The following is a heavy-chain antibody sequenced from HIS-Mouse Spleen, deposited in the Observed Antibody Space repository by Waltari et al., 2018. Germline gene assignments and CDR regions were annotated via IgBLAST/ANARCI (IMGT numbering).Heavy chain of an antibody. V-gene: IGHV4-39*01. Sequence: QLQLQESGPGLVKPSETLSLTCTVPGGSISSRGYYWGGFRHPPGKGLEWIGSIYYSGSTYYNPSLKSRVTISVDTSKNQFSLKLSSVTAADTAVYYCARRTSKPAARDAFDIWGQGTMVTVSS. CDR2: IYYSGST. D-gene: IGHD6-6*01. CDR3: ARRTSKPAARDAFDI. CDR1: GGSISSRGYY. J-gene: IGHJ3*02.